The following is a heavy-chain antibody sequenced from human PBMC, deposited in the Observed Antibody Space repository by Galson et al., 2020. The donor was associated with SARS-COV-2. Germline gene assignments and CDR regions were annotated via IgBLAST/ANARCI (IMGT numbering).Heavy chain of an antibody. CDR2: IYQSGAT. D-gene: IGHD5-18*01. Sequence: SETLSLTCAVSGGSISSGGYSWTWIRQPPGKALEWIGYIYQSGATQYNPSLKSRLTISVDRSKNQLSLDLRSVNVADSAVYYCARRYTYGLSPYWYFGRVGPGTLVTVSS. V-gene: IGHV4-30-2*01. J-gene: IGHJ2*01. CDR1: GGSISSGGYS. CDR3: ARRYTYGLSPYWYFGR.